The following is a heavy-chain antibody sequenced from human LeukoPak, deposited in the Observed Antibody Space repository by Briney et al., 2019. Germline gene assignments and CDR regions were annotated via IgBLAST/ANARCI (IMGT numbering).Heavy chain of an antibody. CDR1: GGSFSGYY. CDR3: AGLARGNYENFDY. D-gene: IGHD1-7*01. Sequence: PSETLSLTCAVYGGSFSGYYWSWIRQPPGKGLEWIGEINHSGSTNYNPSLKSRVTISVDTSKNQFSLKLSSVTAADTAVYYCAGLARGNYENFDYWGQGTLVTVSS. J-gene: IGHJ4*02. V-gene: IGHV4-34*01. CDR2: INHSGST.